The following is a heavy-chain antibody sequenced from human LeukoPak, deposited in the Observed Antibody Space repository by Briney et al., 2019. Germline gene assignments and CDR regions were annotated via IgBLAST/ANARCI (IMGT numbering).Heavy chain of an antibody. CDR2: ISINGDKT. V-gene: IGHV3-64D*06. J-gene: IGHJ4*02. CDR3: IKDRIGTWSFDH. CDR1: GFTFSSSA. Sequence: GGSLRLSCAASGFTFSSSAMSWVRQAPGKGLEYVSSISINGDKTYYAESVKGRFTISRDNSKNTLYLQLSSLRVEDTAVYYCIKDRIGTWSFDHWGQGTLLTVSS. D-gene: IGHD1-26*01.